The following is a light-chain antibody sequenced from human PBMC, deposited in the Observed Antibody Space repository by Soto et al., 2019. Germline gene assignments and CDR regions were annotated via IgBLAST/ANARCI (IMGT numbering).Light chain of an antibody. Sequence: QSVLAQPPSVSGTPGPRVTISCSGGNSDIGPNAVNWYQQLPGTAPKLLLHSDNQRPSGVPDRFSGSKSGTSASLAISGLQSDDEAEYFCAAWDDSLRSYVFGTGTKVTVL. CDR1: NSDIGPNA. V-gene: IGLV1-44*01. J-gene: IGLJ1*01. CDR2: SDN. CDR3: AAWDDSLRSYV.